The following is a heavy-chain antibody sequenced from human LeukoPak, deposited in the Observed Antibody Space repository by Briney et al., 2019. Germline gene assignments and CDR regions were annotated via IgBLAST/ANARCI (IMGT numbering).Heavy chain of an antibody. V-gene: IGHV1-18*01. CDR2: ISAYNGNA. J-gene: IGHJ4*02. CDR3: ARGIAAAGIDY. Sequence: GASVKVSCKASDYTFTNYGITWVRQAPGQGLEWMGWISAYNGNANYAQELQGRVTMTTDTSTNTAYMDLRSLRSDDTALYYCARGIAAAGIDYWGQGTLVTVSS. D-gene: IGHD6-13*01. CDR1: DYTFTNYG.